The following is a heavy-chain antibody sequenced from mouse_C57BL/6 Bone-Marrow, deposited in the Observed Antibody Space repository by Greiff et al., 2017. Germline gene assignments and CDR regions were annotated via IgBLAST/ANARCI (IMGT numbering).Heavy chain of an antibody. Sequence: VQLQQSGAELVRPGASVKLSCTASGSNIKDYYMHWVKQRPEQGLEWIGRIDPEDGDTEYAPKFQGKATMTADTSSNTAYLQLSSLTSEDTAVYYCTLYGPNWYCDVWGTGTTVTVSS. D-gene: IGHD1-1*01. J-gene: IGHJ1*03. CDR1: GSNIKDYY. CDR2: IDPEDGDT. V-gene: IGHV14-1*01. CDR3: TLYGPNWYCDV.